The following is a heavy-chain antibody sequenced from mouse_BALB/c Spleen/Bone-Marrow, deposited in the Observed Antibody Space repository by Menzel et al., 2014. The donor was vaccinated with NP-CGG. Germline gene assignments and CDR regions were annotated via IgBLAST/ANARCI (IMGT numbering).Heavy chain of an antibody. V-gene: IGHV1-7*01. CDR1: GYTFTSYW. J-gene: IGHJ1*01. D-gene: IGHD1-1*01. Sequence: QVQLQQSGAELAKPGASVKMSCKASGYTFTSYWMHWVKQRPGQGLEWIGYINPSTGYTEYNQKFKDKATLTADKSSSTAYMQLSSLTSEDSAVYYCAREYYGSSGYFVVWGAGTPVTVSS. CDR3: AREYYGSSGYFVV. CDR2: INPSTGYT.